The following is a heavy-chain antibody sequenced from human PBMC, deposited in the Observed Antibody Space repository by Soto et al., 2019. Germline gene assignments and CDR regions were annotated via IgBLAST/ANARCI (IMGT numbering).Heavy chain of an antibody. CDR1: GASISSYH. D-gene: IGHD1-1*01. CDR3: AKSGDHHYFDH. CDR2: IDDSGST. Sequence: QVQLQESGTGLVKPSETLSLPCTVSGASISSYHWSWIRQPPGQGLEWIGYIDDSGSTRYNPSLKSRVTISEDTSKNQCSLKVTSVTAADTAMYHCAKSGDHHYFDHWGQGALVTVSS. V-gene: IGHV4-59*08. J-gene: IGHJ4*02.